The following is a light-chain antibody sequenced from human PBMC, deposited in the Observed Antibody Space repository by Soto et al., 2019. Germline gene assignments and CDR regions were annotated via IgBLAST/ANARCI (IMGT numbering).Light chain of an antibody. CDR3: QQSNNWPQT. Sequence: EIVMTQSPATLSVYPGERSTLSCRASQSVSSNLAWYQQKPGQXPRXXIYGASTRATDIPPRFSGSGSGTELTITISSLQSEDFEVYYCQQSNNWPQTFGQGTKVDIK. J-gene: IGKJ1*01. CDR2: GAS. CDR1: QSVSSN. V-gene: IGKV3-15*01.